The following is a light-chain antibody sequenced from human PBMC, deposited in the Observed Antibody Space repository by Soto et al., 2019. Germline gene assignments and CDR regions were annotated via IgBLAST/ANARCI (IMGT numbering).Light chain of an antibody. Sequence: DIQLTQAPSTLSASVGDEVTITCRASQTISRWLAWYQQKPGRAPKLLIYDASTLESGVQSRFSGSGSGTDFTLTIRSLQPEDFATYYCKQSYSTPWTFGQGTKVDI. CDR3: KQSYSTPWT. CDR2: DAS. CDR1: QTISRW. V-gene: IGKV1-39*01. J-gene: IGKJ1*01.